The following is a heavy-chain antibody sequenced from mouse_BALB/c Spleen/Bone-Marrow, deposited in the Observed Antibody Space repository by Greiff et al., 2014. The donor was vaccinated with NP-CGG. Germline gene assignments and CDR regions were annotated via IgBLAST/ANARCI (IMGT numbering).Heavy chain of an antibody. D-gene: IGHD2-10*02. J-gene: IGHJ2*01. CDR1: GYTFTSYV. Sequence: EVQLQQSGPELVKPGASVKMSCKASGYTFTSYVMHWVKQKPGQGLEWIGYIHPYNDGTKYNEKFKGKATLTSDKSSSTAYMELSSLTSEDSAVHYCARRYGNYYFDYWGQGTTLTVSS. CDR3: ARRYGNYYFDY. CDR2: IHPYNDGT. V-gene: IGHV1-14*01.